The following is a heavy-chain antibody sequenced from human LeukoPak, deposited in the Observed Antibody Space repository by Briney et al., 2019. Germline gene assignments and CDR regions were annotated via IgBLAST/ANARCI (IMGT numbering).Heavy chain of an antibody. CDR2: IYYSGST. D-gene: IGHD6-13*01. CDR3: ARRIAAAGTRPFDY. CDR1: GGSISSSSYY. Sequence: SETLSLTCTASGGSISSSSYYWGWIRQPPGKGLEWIGSIYYSGSTYYNPSLKSRVTISVDTSKNQFSLKLSSVTAADTAVYYCARRIAAAGTRPFDYWGQGTLVTVSS. J-gene: IGHJ4*02. V-gene: IGHV4-39*01.